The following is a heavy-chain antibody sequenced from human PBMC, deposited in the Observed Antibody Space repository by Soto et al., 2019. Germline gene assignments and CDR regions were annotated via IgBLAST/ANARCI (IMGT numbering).Heavy chain of an antibody. CDR2: IYYSGST. D-gene: IGHD3-22*01. Sequence: ASETLSLTCTVSGGSISSGDYYWSWIRQPPGKGLEWIGYIYYSGSTYYNPSLKSRVTISVDTSKNQFSLKLSSVTAADTAVYYCARVRVDYYDRSGYYLFDYWGQGTLVTVSS. J-gene: IGHJ4*02. CDR1: GGSISSGDYY. V-gene: IGHV4-30-4*01. CDR3: ARVRVDYYDRSGYYLFDY.